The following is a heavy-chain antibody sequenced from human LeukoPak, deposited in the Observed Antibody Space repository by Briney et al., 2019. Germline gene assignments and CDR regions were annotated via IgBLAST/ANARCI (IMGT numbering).Heavy chain of an antibody. D-gene: IGHD6-13*01. CDR2: ISGSGGST. CDR3: AKVHSSSWYDYFDY. Sequence: GESLRLSCAASGFTFSNYAMSWVRQAPGKGLEWVSAISGSGGSTYYADSVKGRFTISRDNSKNTLYLQMNSLRAEDTAVYYCAKVHSSSWYDYFDYWGQGTLVTVSS. CDR1: GFTFSNYA. V-gene: IGHV3-23*01. J-gene: IGHJ4*02.